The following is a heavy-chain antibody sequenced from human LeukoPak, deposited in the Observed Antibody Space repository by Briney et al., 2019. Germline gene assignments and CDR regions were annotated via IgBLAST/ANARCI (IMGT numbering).Heavy chain of an antibody. CDR2: IIPIFGTA. V-gene: IGHV1-69*05. CDR3: ATIHDAFDI. J-gene: IGHJ3*02. Sequence: ASVKVSCKASGGTFSSYAISWVRQAPGQGLEWMGGIIPIFGTANYAQKFQGRVTMTRDMSTSTVYMELSSLRSEDTAVYYCATIHDAFDIWGQGTMVTVSS. CDR1: GGTFSSYA.